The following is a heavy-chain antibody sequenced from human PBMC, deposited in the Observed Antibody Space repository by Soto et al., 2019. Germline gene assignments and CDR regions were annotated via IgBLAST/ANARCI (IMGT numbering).Heavy chain of an antibody. CDR1: GFSFITYW. CDR3: VRAISGSFAL. D-gene: IGHD3-9*01. CDR2: IKEAGSEK. Sequence: EVQLVESGGGLVQSGGSLRLSCEASGFSFITYWMNWVRQAPGKGLVWLASIKEAGSEKQYVDSVKGRFTISRDNAMNSLYLQMNSLSEEDTAVYYCVRAISGSFALWGQGTLVIVSS. V-gene: IGHV3-7*04. J-gene: IGHJ4*02.